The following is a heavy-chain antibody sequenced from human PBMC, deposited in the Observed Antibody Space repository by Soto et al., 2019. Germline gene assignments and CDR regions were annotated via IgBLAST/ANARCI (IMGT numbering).Heavy chain of an antibody. J-gene: IGHJ4*02. CDR3: AKDLFQYDFWSGYQK. CDR1: GFTFDDYA. Sequence: EVQLVESGGGLAQPGRSLRLSCATSGFTFDDYAMHWVRQAPGKGLEWVSGISWDGGTIGYADSVKGRFTISRDNAKKSPFMEMNTLRPEDTAIYFCAKDLFQYDFWSGYQKWGQGTLVTVSS. D-gene: IGHD3-3*01. CDR2: ISWDGGTI. V-gene: IGHV3-9*01.